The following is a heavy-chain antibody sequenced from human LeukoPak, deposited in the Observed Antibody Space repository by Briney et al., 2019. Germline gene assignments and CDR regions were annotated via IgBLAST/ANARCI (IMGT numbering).Heavy chain of an antibody. D-gene: IGHD2-15*01. CDR3: ARPSVHCSGGSCYSILWYFDL. V-gene: IGHV1-2*02. Sequence: GASVKVSCKASGYTFTGYYMHWVRQAPGQGLEWMGWINPNSGGTNYAQKFQGRVTMTRDTSISTAYMELSRLRSDDTAVYYCARPSVHCSGGSCYSILWYFDLWGRGTLVTVSS. CDR1: GYTFTGYY. J-gene: IGHJ2*01. CDR2: INPNSGGT.